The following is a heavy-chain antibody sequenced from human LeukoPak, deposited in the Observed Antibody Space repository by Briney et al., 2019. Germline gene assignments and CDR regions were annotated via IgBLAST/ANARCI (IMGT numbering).Heavy chain of an antibody. CDR2: IYTSGST. J-gene: IGHJ5*02. V-gene: IGHV4-4*07. CDR3: ARIVVPAAIWWFDP. CDR1: GGSISSYY. Sequence: SETLSLTCTVSGGSISSYYWSWIRQPAGKGLEYIGRIYTSGSTNYNPSLKSRVTMSVDTSKKQFSLKLNSVTAADTAVYYCARIVVPAAIWWFDPWGQGTLVTVSS. D-gene: IGHD2-2*01.